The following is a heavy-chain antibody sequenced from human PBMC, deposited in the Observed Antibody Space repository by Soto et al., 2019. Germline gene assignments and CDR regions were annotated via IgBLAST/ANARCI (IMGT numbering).Heavy chain of an antibody. Sequence: EVDLVESGGGLVRPGRSLRLSCAASGFTFHDYAMHWVRQVPGKGLEWVSGISWNSGNIAYVDSVKGRFTISRDNAKSSLYLQRNGLRAAVQALYYCAKASSGVAGAVDYWGQGTRVTVSS. CDR2: ISWNSGNI. CDR3: AKASSGVAGAVDY. D-gene: IGHD2-8*02. V-gene: IGHV3-9*01. J-gene: IGHJ4*02. CDR1: GFTFHDYA.